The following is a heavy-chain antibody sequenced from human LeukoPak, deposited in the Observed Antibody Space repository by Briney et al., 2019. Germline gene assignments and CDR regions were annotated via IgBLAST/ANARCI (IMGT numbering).Heavy chain of an antibody. CDR3: ARGHGYSGHALAY. J-gene: IGHJ4*02. D-gene: IGHD5-12*01. CDR2: IYFSGHT. Sequence: SETLSLTCTVSGTSINDYYWSWIRQPPGKRLEWIGYIYFSGHTNYSPPLKSRVTMSLDAPRDHFSLQLNSVTAADTAVCYCARGHGYSGHALAYWGQGILVTVSS. CDR1: GTSINDYY. V-gene: IGHV4-59*01.